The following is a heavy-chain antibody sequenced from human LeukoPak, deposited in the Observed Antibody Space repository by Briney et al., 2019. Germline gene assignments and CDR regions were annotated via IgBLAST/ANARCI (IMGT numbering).Heavy chain of an antibody. D-gene: IGHD4-23*01. Sequence: PGGSLRLSCAASGFTFSSYAITWVRQAPGKGLEWASAISGSGGNTYYVDSVKGRFTISRDNSKNTLYLQMNSLRAEDTAVYYCAKEKTTVVTPGLDYWGQGTLVTVSS. CDR2: ISGSGGNT. J-gene: IGHJ4*02. CDR3: AKEKTTVVTPGLDY. V-gene: IGHV3-23*01. CDR1: GFTFSSYA.